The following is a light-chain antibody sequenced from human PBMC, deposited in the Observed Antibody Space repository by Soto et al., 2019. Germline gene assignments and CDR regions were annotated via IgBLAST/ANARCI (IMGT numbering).Light chain of an antibody. V-gene: IGLV2-14*01. J-gene: IGLJ1*01. CDR2: EVY. Sequence: QSVLSQPASVSGSPGQSITISCTGTSGDIGNYNYVSWYQHYPGKAPRLLIYEVYNRPSGVSNRFSGSKSGDTASLTISGLQAEDEGDYYCTSYRSSSSTYVFGTGTKVTAL. CDR3: TSYRSSSSTYV. CDR1: SGDIGNYNY.